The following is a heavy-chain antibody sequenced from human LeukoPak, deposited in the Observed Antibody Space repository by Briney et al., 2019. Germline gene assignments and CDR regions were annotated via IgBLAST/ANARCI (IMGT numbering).Heavy chain of an antibody. Sequence: GASVKVSCKASGYTFTGYYMHWVRQAPRQGLEWMGWINPNSGGTNYAQKFQGRVTMTRDTSISTAYMELSRLRSDDTAVYYCATAPDYDSSGYYYAYFDYWGQGTLVTVSS. V-gene: IGHV1-2*02. CDR2: INPNSGGT. J-gene: IGHJ4*02. CDR1: GYTFTGYY. CDR3: ATAPDYDSSGYYYAYFDY. D-gene: IGHD3-22*01.